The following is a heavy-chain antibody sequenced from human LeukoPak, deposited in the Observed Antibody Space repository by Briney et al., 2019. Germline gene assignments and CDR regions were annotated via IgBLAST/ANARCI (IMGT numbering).Heavy chain of an antibody. CDR3: AKDIKPYGSGSYLDY. D-gene: IGHD3-10*01. V-gene: IGHV3-7*03. CDR2: IGEDGTKT. CDR1: GFTFNSYW. J-gene: IGHJ4*02. Sequence: PGGSLRLSCAASGFTFNSYWMSWVRQAPGKGLEWVANIGEDGTKTYYVDSVKGRFTISRDNAKNSLYLQMNSLRAEDTALYYCAKDIKPYGSGSYLDYWGQGTLVTVSS.